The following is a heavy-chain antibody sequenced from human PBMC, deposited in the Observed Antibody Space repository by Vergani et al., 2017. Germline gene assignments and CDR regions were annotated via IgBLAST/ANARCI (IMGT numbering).Heavy chain of an antibody. Sequence: EVQLVQSGAEVKKPGESLKISCQISGYSFTNYWIGCVRQMPGKGLEWMGIIHPADSDTSYSPSFQGQVTISVEKSISTAYLQRSSLRASDSAMYYCARLYGRDSSGSKYFDYWGQGTLVTVSS. D-gene: IGHD3-22*01. CDR3: ARLYGRDSSGSKYFDY. CDR1: GYSFTNYW. V-gene: IGHV5-51*01. J-gene: IGHJ4*02. CDR2: IHPADSDT.